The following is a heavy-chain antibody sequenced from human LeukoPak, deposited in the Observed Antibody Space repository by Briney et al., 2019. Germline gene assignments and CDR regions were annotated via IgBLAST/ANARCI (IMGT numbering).Heavy chain of an antibody. Sequence: SETLSLTCAVSGGSISSYHWSWIRQAAGKGLEWIGRIYTNETTNYNPSLKSRVTMSIDTSKNQFSLRLRSVTAADTAVYYCARNIGSHRYYYGLDVWGQGTTVTVSS. V-gene: IGHV4-4*07. CDR3: ARNIGSHRYYYGLDV. J-gene: IGHJ6*02. D-gene: IGHD1-26*01. CDR2: IYTNETT. CDR1: GGSISSYH.